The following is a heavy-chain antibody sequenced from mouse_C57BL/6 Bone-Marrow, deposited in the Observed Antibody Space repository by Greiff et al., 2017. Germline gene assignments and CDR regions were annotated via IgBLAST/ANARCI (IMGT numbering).Heavy chain of an antibody. CDR3: ARCYYCPPGAMDY. J-gene: IGHJ4*01. Sequence: EVKVVESGGGLVKPGGSLKLSCAASGFTFSDYGMHWVRQAPEKGLEWVAYISSGSSTIYYADTVKGRFTISRDNAKNTLFLQMTSLRSEDTAVYYCARCYYCPPGAMDYWGQGTTVTVSS. V-gene: IGHV5-17*01. D-gene: IGHD2-1*01. CDR2: ISSGSSTI. CDR1: GFTFSDYG.